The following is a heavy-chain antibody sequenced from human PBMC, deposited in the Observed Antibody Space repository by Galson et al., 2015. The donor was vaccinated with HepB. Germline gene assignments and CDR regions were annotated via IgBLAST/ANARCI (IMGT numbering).Heavy chain of an antibody. CDR1: GFTFSNAW. J-gene: IGHJ4*02. D-gene: IGHD6-19*01. CDR3: TIQRRTVAGTRVDY. V-gene: IGHV3-15*01. CDR2: IKSKTDGGTT. Sequence: SLRLSCAASGFTFSNAWMSWVRQAPGKGLEWVGRIKSKTDGGTTDYAAPVKGRFTISRDDSKNTLYLQMNSLKTEDTAVYYCTIQRRTVAGTRVDYWGQGTLVTVSS.